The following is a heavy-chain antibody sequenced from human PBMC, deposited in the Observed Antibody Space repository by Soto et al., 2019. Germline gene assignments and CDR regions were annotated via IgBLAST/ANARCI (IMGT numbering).Heavy chain of an antibody. CDR1: GYTFNNYG. CDR3: AREGSRLPWFGEFITPGRTQNYFDY. J-gene: IGHJ4*02. D-gene: IGHD3-10*01. V-gene: IGHV1-18*01. CDR2: ISTYNGNT. Sequence: QVQLVQSGAEVKKPGASVRVSCKASGYTFNNYGISWVRQAPGQGLEWMGWISTYNGNTNYGQEFQGRVTMTTDTSTSTDYMERRSLRSDDTAVYYCAREGSRLPWFGEFITPGRTQNYFDYWGQGTLVTVSS.